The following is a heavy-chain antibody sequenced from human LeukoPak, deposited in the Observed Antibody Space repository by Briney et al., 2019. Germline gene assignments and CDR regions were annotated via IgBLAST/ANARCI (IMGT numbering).Heavy chain of an antibody. CDR2: ISTTGDT. D-gene: IGHD1-26*01. J-gene: IGHJ4*02. Sequence: PGGSLRLSCAASGFAFSAYDMHWVRQAAGKGLEWVSAISTTGDTYYPVSVKGRFTISKENAKSSLYLQMHSLRAEDTAVYYCARGRSGSYFDSWGRGTLVAVSS. CDR1: GFAFSAYD. CDR3: ARGRSGSYFDS. V-gene: IGHV3-13*04.